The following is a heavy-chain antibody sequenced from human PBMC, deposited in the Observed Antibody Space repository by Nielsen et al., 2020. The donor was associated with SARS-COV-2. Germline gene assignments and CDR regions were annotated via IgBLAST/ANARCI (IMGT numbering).Heavy chain of an antibody. CDR2: INHSGST. J-gene: IGHJ4*02. Sequence: GSLRLSCAVYGGSFSGYYWSWIRQPPGKGLEWIGEINHSGSTNYNPSLKSRVTISVDTSKNQFSLKLSSVTAADTAVYYCARGHSSVWLVYWGQGTLVTVSS. CDR1: GGSFSGYY. D-gene: IGHD6-19*01. CDR3: ARGHSSVWLVY. V-gene: IGHV4-34*01.